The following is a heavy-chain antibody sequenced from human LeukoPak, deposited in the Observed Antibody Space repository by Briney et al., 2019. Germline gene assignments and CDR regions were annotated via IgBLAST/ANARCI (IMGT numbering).Heavy chain of an antibody. CDR3: AKGTSGSYYYFDY. V-gene: IGHV3-30*18. J-gene: IGHJ4*02. CDR2: ISYDGSNK. D-gene: IGHD1-26*01. CDR1: GFTFTDNW. Sequence: PGGSLRLSCAVSGFTFTDNWMHWVRQVPGKGLEWVAVISYDGSNKYYADSVKGRFTISRDNSKNTLYLQMNSLRAEDTAVYYCAKGTSGSYYYFDYWGQGTLVTVSS.